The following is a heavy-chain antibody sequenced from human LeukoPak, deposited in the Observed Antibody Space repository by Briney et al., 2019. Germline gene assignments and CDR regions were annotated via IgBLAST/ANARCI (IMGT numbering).Heavy chain of an antibody. J-gene: IGHJ3*02. V-gene: IGHV3-7*01. Sequence: GGSPRLSCTASGFSFSNYWMSWVRQAPGKGLEWEGHAKQDGSETYYVDSVKGRFTVSRDNVKNSLFLQMNSLRVEDTAMYYCARDLPSSGYWYRDAFDIWGQGTMVTVSS. CDR3: ARDLPSSGYWYRDAFDI. CDR1: GFSFSNYW. D-gene: IGHD3-22*01. CDR2: AKQDGSET.